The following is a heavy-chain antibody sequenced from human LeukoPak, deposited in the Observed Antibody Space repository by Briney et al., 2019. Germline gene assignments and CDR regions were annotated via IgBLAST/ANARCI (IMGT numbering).Heavy chain of an antibody. Sequence: SVKVSCKASGGTYSSYAISWVRQAPGQGLEWMGGIIPIFGTANYAQKFQGRVTITADESTSTAYMELSSLRSEDTAVYYCASSPVTWIQLWFGYWGQGTLVTVSS. D-gene: IGHD5-18*01. CDR2: IIPIFGTA. CDR3: ASSPVTWIQLWFGY. V-gene: IGHV1-69*13. CDR1: GGTYSSYA. J-gene: IGHJ4*02.